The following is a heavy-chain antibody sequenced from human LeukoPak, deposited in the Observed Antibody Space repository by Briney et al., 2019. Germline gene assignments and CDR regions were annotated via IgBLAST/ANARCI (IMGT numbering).Heavy chain of an antibody. CDR2: INPNSGGT. D-gene: IGHD6-6*01. Sequence: ASVKVSCKASGYTFTGYYMHWVRQAPGQGLEWMGWINPNSGGTNYAQKFQGRVTMTRDTSISTAYMELSRLRSDDTAVYYCARDTLYSSSTYDYWGQGTLVTVSS. CDR1: GYTFTGYY. J-gene: IGHJ4*02. CDR3: ARDTLYSSSTYDY. V-gene: IGHV1-2*02.